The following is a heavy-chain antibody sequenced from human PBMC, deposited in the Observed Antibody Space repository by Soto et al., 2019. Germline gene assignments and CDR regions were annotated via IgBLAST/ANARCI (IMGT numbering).Heavy chain of an antibody. Sequence: QVQLVQSGAEVKEPGASVKVSCKASGYTFTTYDIYWVRQATGQGLEWMGWMNPNSGNTGYAQKFQGRVTMPRNTSISTAYLELSSLRSDDTGVYCCAIRTTAWSAADYWRQGTLVTVSS. V-gene: IGHV1-8*01. J-gene: IGHJ4*02. CDR1: GYTFTTYD. CDR2: MNPNSGNT. D-gene: IGHD2-21*02. CDR3: AIRTTAWSAADY.